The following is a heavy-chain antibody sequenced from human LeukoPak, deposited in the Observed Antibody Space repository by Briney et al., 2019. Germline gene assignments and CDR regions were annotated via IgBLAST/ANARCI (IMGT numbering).Heavy chain of an antibody. J-gene: IGHJ5*02. Sequence: SETLSLTCTVSGGSISSYYWSWIRQPAGKGLEWIGRIYTSGSTNYNPSLKSRVTMSVDTSKNQFSLKLSSVTAADTAVYYCARGYSSGWYLNWFDPWGQGTLVTVSS. CDR3: ARGYSSGWYLNWFDP. CDR2: IYTSGST. D-gene: IGHD6-13*01. V-gene: IGHV4-4*07. CDR1: GGSISSYY.